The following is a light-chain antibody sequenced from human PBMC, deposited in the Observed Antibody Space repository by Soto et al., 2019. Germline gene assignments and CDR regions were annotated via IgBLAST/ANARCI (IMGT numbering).Light chain of an antibody. CDR1: KTDIGVYDF. V-gene: IGLV2-8*01. J-gene: IGLJ6*01. CDR3: KSYAGSNTYV. Sequence: QSVLTQPPSASGSPGQSVTISCTGTKTDIGVYDFVPWYQHHPGKAPRRIIYEVVQRPSGVPDRFSGSKSGNTASLTVSGLQAADDSDYFCKSYAGSNTYVFGRGTKV. CDR2: EVV.